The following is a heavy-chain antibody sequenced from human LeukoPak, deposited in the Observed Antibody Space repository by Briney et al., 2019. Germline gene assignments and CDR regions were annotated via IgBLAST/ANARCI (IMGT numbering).Heavy chain of an antibody. V-gene: IGHV4-4*07. CDR2: ICSSGST. CDR3: ARGQYHLLYWYFDL. CDR1: GGSISRYY. D-gene: IGHD2-2*01. J-gene: IGHJ2*01. Sequence: KPSETLSLTCTVSGGSISRYYWSWIRQPAGKGLEWIGRICSSGSTNYNRSLKSRVTMSVDTSKNQFYLKMNSVTAADTAVYYCARGQYHLLYWYFDLWGRGTLVTVSS.